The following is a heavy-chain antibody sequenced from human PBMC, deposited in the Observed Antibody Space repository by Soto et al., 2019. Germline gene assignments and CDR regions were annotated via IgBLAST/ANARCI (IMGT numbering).Heavy chain of an antibody. J-gene: IGHJ6*03. V-gene: IGHV4-34*01. CDR3: ARGGGYCSGGSCYYYYYMDV. D-gene: IGHD2-15*01. Sequence: SETLSLTCAVYGGSFSGYYWSWIRQPPGKGLEWIGEINHSGSTNYNPSLKSRVTISVDTSKNQFSLKLSSVTAADTAVYYCARGGGYCSGGSCYYYYYMDVWGKGTTVTVSS. CDR1: GGSFSGYY. CDR2: INHSGST.